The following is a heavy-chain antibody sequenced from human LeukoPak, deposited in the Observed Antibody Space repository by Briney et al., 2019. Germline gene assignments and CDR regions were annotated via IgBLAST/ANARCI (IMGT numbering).Heavy chain of an antibody. CDR1: GFTFSSYN. V-gene: IGHV3-21*01. D-gene: IGHD1-26*01. J-gene: IGHJ4*02. CDR3: AREVGATDDY. CDR2: ISGSSTYI. Sequence: PGESLRLSCAASGFTFSSYNMNWVRQAPGKGLEWVSSISGSSTYIYYADSVRGRFTISRDNAKNSLFLHMNSLRAEDPAVYYCAREVGATDDYWGQGTLVTVSS.